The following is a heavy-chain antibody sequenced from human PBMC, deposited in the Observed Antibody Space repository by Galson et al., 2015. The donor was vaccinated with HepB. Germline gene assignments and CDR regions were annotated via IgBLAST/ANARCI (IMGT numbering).Heavy chain of an antibody. CDR2: ISYDGSNK. D-gene: IGHD1-26*01. J-gene: IGHJ6*03. CDR3: ARDSAIVGATTDYYYMDV. Sequence: SLRLSCAASGFTFSSYAMHWVRQAPGKGLEWVAVISYDGSNKYYADSVKGRFTISRDNSKNTLYLQMNSLRAEDTAVYYCARDSAIVGATTDYYYMDVWGKGTTDTVSS. CDR1: GFTFSSYA. V-gene: IGHV3-30-3*01.